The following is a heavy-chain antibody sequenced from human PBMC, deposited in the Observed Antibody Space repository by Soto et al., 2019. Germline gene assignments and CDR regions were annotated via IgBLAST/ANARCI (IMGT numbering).Heavy chain of an antibody. V-gene: IGHV4-34*01. CDR1: GGSFSGYY. CDR2: INHSGST. J-gene: IGHJ4*02. Sequence: SETLSLTCAVYGGSFSGYYWSWIRQPPGKGLEWIGEINHSGSTNYNPSLKSRVTISVDTFKNQFSLKLSSVTAADTAVYYCARGVPSLVTIFGVVTYFDYWGQGTLVTVSS. CDR3: ARGVPSLVTIFGVVTYFDY. D-gene: IGHD3-3*01.